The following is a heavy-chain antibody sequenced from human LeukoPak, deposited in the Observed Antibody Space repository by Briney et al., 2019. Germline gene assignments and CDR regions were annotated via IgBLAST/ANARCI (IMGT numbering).Heavy chain of an antibody. CDR2: ISYDGSNK. V-gene: IGHV3-30-3*01. J-gene: IGHJ4*02. D-gene: IGHD6-19*01. Sequence: PGRSLRLSCAASGFTFSSYAMHWVRQAPGKGLEWVAVISYDGSNKYYADSVKGRFTISRDNSKNTLYLQMNSLRAEDTAVYYCAREEVSGIAVAGRFDYWGQGTLVTVSS. CDR1: GFTFSSYA. CDR3: AREEVSGIAVAGRFDY.